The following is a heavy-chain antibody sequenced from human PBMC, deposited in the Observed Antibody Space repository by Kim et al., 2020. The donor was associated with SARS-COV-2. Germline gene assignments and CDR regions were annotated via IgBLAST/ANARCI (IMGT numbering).Heavy chain of an antibody. Sequence: ETLSLTCTVSGASISGTKNYWGWIRQPPGKGLEWIGNVDYAGRTYYHPSLKSRLTISVDMSMNQFSLKLRSVTAADTAMYYCARVVDSWGQGTLVTVSS. J-gene: IGHJ4*02. CDR1: GASISGTKNY. D-gene: IGHD1-26*01. V-gene: IGHV4-39*07. CDR3: ARVVDS. CDR2: VDYAGRT.